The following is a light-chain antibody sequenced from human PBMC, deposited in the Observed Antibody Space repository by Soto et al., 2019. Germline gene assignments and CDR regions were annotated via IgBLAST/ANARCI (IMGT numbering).Light chain of an antibody. CDR2: STN. CDR3: AAWDDSLSGPV. Sequence: QSVLTQAPSVSGTPGQRVSISCSGTTSNIGTNYVYWYQQLPGTAPRLLMYSTNKRPSGVPDRFSGSKSGTSAFLAITGLRSEDEANYYCAAWDDSLSGPVFGGGTQLTVL. CDR1: TSNIGTNY. V-gene: IGLV1-47*02. J-gene: IGLJ2*01.